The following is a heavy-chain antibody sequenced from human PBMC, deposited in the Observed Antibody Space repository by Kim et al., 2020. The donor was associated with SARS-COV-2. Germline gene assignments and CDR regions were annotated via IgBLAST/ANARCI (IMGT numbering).Heavy chain of an antibody. Sequence: SQTLSLTCVISGDSVSASGGAWNWIRLSPSRGLEWLGRTYYTSKWYTDYAVSVRSRITINPHTSKNQFSLQLNSMTPEDTAVYYCARATLGSHWFDPWGQGTLVTVSS. V-gene: IGHV6-1*01. CDR1: GDSVSASGGA. D-gene: IGHD1-26*01. J-gene: IGHJ5*02. CDR3: ARATLGSHWFDP. CDR2: TYYTSKWYT.